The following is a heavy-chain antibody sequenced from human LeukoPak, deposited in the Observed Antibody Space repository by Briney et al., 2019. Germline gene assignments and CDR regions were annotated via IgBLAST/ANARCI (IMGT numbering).Heavy chain of an antibody. CDR1: GFTFSDYY. Sequence: GGSLRLSCATSGFTFSDYYMNWVRQAPGKGLEWVSYISSSGSTVYYADSVKGRFTISRDNAKNSLYLQMNSLRAEDTAVYYCARGRGYSYGYPIFDYWGQGTLVTVSS. J-gene: IGHJ4*02. CDR2: ISSSGSTV. CDR3: ARGRGYSYGYPIFDY. D-gene: IGHD5-18*01. V-gene: IGHV3-11*01.